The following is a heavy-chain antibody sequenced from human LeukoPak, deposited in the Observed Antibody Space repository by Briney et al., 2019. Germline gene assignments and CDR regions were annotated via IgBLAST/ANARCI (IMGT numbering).Heavy chain of an antibody. Sequence: GRSLRLSCAGSGFIFDEYAMLWVRHAPGKGLEWVSGISWNSASITYADSVKGRFTISRDNAKNLLFLQMTSLRAADTALYYCVKGHCSSSSCFPNYYYYMDVWGTGTTVTVSS. CDR3: VKGHCSSSSCFPNYYYYMDV. D-gene: IGHD2-15*01. V-gene: IGHV3-9*01. CDR1: GFIFDEYA. J-gene: IGHJ6*03. CDR2: ISWNSASI.